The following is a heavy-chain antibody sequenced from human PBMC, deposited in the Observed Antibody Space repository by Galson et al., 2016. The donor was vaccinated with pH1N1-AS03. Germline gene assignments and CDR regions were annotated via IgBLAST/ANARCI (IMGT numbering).Heavy chain of an antibody. CDR1: GGSISSYY. CDR3: ARPRGESSSWYPFDH. V-gene: IGHV4-4*07. CDR2: IYTSGST. J-gene: IGHJ4*02. Sequence: SETLSLTCTVSGGSISSYYWSWIRQPAGKGLEWIGRIYTSGSTIYNPSLKSRVTVSVDTSKNQFSLKLTSVTAADTAVYYCARPRGESSSWYPFDHWGQGTLVTVSS. D-gene: IGHD6-13*01.